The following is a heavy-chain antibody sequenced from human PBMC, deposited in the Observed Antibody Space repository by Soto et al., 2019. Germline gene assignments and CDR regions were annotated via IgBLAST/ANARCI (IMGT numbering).Heavy chain of an antibody. CDR1: GFSFTNYW. J-gene: IGHJ4*02. D-gene: IGHD5-12*01. Sequence: GESLKISCKGSGFSFTNYWIGWVRQMPGKGLEWMGDIYPGDSDIRYSPSFRGQVTISADKSITTAYLQWSSLKASDTAMYYCARVLRGYSGYEGQEGYYFDYWGQGTLVTVSS. CDR3: ARVLRGYSGYEGQEGYYFDY. V-gene: IGHV5-51*01. CDR2: IYPGDSDI.